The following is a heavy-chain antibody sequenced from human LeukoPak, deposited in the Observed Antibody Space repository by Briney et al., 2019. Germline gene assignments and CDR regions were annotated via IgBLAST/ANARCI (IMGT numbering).Heavy chain of an antibody. CDR1: GFTFTYYA. V-gene: IGHV3-30-3*01. J-gene: IGHJ3*01. Sequence: PGRSLRLSCAASGFTFTYYAVHWVRQAPGKGLEWVSVVSNDGSNQDYTDSVKGRFIISRDDSKSTVYLQMNSLRVDDTAMYYCARGPDPVVRGPRRAFDLWGQGRMVTVSS. CDR3: ARGPDPVVRGPRRAFDL. CDR2: VSNDGSNQ. D-gene: IGHD3-10*01.